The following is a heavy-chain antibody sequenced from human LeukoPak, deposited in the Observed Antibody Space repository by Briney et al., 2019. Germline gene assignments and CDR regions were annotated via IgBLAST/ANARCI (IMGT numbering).Heavy chain of an antibody. D-gene: IGHD6-19*01. CDR2: INHSGST. V-gene: IGHV4-34*01. CDR1: GGSFSGYY. Sequence: SETLSLTCAVYGGSFSGYYWSWIRQPPGKGLEWIGEINHSGSTNYNPSLKSRVTISVDTSKNQFSLKLSSMTAADTAVYYRARGRQWLVSGAFDIWGQGTMVTVSS. CDR3: ARGRQWLVSGAFDI. J-gene: IGHJ3*02.